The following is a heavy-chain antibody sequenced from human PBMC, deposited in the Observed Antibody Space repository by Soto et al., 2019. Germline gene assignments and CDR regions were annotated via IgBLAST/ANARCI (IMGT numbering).Heavy chain of an antibody. V-gene: IGHV3-23*01. Sequence: EVQLLESGGGLVQPGGSLRLSCAASGLTFSSYAMNWVRQAPGKGLEWVSVISGSGGSTYYADSVKGRFTISRDNSKNTRYLQMNSLRAEDTAVYYCARRGSGSYYDYWGQGTLVTVSS. CDR2: ISGSGGST. D-gene: IGHD1-26*01. CDR3: ARRGSGSYYDY. CDR1: GLTFSSYA. J-gene: IGHJ4*02.